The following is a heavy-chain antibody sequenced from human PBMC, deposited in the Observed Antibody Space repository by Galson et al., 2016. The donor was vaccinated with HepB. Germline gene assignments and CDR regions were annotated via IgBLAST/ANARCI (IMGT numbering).Heavy chain of an antibody. D-gene: IGHD3-10*01. J-gene: IGHJ4*02. V-gene: IGHV3-48*01. CDR2: LPSENNIK. CDR3: ACNRRGVFLLDC. Sequence: SCSVSGVTFSSLSMNWVRQAPGKGLEWVSYLPSENNIKHYADSVRGRFTISRVNAKNSLYLQMNSLRVEDTAVYYCACNRRGVFLLDCWGQGTLVTVSS. CDR1: GVTFSSLS.